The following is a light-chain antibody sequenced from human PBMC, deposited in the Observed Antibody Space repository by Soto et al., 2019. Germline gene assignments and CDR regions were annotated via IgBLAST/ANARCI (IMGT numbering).Light chain of an antibody. Sequence: QSVLTQPPSASGSPGQSVTISCTGTSSDVGGYNYVSLYQQHPGKAPKLMIYEVSKRPSGVPDRFSGSKSGNTASLTVSGLQAEDEADYYCSSYAGSTNLVFGGGTKLTVL. V-gene: IGLV2-8*01. J-gene: IGLJ2*01. CDR3: SSYAGSTNLV. CDR2: EVS. CDR1: SSDVGGYNY.